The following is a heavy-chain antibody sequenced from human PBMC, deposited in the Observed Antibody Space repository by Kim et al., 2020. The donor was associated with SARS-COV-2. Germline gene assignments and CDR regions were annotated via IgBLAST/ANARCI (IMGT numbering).Heavy chain of an antibody. Sequence: GGSLRLSCAASGFTFSSYAMHWVRQAPGKGLEWVAVISYDGSNKYYAYSVKGRFTISRDNSKNTLYLQMNSLRAEDTAVYYCARDPQDYYYYMDVWGKGTTVTVSS. CDR3: ARDPQDYYYYMDV. CDR1: GFTFSSYA. V-gene: IGHV3-30-3*01. J-gene: IGHJ6*03. CDR2: ISYDGSNK.